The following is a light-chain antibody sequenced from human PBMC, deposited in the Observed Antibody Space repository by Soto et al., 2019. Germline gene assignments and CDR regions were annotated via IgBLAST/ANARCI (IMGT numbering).Light chain of an antibody. Sequence: DIQMTQSPSSPTASVGDRVTITCRASQGVNKWLAWYQQKPEQAPKSLIYAASNLQGGVPPRFSGSGSGTDFTLTISSLQPEDFATYYCQQYDTYPYTFGQGTKLEIK. CDR2: AAS. V-gene: IGKV1D-16*01. CDR1: QGVNKW. J-gene: IGKJ2*01. CDR3: QQYDTYPYT.